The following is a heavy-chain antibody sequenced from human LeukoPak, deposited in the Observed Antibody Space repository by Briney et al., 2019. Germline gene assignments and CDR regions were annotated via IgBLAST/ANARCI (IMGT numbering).Heavy chain of an antibody. V-gene: IGHV4-39*07. CDR2: IYRSGST. D-gene: IGHD3-10*01. Sequence: SETPSLTCTVSGDSISSGSYYWSWIRQPAGKGLEWIGSIYRSGSTYYNPSLKSRVTISVDTSKNQFSLKLSSVTAADTAVYYCARRIGQGSGSYYPDYWGQGTLVTVSS. CDR3: ARRIGQGSGSYYPDY. J-gene: IGHJ4*02. CDR1: GDSISSGSYY.